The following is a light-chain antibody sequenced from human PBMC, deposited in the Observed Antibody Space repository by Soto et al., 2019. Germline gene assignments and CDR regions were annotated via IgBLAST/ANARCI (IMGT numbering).Light chain of an antibody. CDR3: QQSDSTPYT. J-gene: IGKJ2*01. Sequence: DIQMTQSPSSLSASVGDRVTITCRARQSISNYLNWYQQKPGKAPNLLIYDASSLLSGVPSRFSGSGSGTDFTLTISSLQPEDFSIYYCQQSDSTPYTFGQGTKLEIK. CDR1: QSISNY. V-gene: IGKV1-39*01. CDR2: DAS.